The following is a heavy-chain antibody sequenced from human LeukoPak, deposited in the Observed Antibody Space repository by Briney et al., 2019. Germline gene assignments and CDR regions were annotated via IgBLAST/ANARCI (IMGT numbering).Heavy chain of an antibody. CDR1: GFTFSSYS. Sequence: GGSLRLSWAASGFTFSSYSMNWVRQAPGKGLEWVSSISSSSSYIYYADSVKGRFTISRDNAKNSLYLQMNSLRAEDTAVYYCARGHSISPNWFDPWGQGTLVTVSS. CDR2: ISSSSSYI. D-gene: IGHD6-13*01. J-gene: IGHJ5*02. CDR3: ARGHSISPNWFDP. V-gene: IGHV3-21*01.